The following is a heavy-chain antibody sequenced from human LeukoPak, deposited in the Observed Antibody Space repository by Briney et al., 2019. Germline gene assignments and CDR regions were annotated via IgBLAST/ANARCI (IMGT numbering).Heavy chain of an antibody. CDR2: IRSSGSTI. CDR3: ARDPLSSSSFDL. Sequence: GGSLRLSCAASGFSFTDYYMSWIRQAPGKGLEWVSSIRSSGSTIYYADSVKGRFTISRDNANNSLYLQMNSLRAEDTAVYYCARDPLSSSSFDLWGQGTLVTVSS. V-gene: IGHV3-11*04. CDR1: GFSFTDYY. D-gene: IGHD6-13*01. J-gene: IGHJ4*02.